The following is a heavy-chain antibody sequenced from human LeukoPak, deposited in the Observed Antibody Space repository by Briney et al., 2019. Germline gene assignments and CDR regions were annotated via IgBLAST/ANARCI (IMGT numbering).Heavy chain of an antibody. CDR3: ARVLVENGGYFDY. CDR2: IYTSGST. J-gene: IGHJ4*02. V-gene: IGHV4-61*02. CDR1: GGSISSGSYY. Sequence: SETLSLTCTVSGGSISSGSYYWSWIRQPAGKGLEWIGRIYTSGSTNYNPSLKSRVTISVDTSKNQFSLKLSSVTAADTAVYYCARVLVENGGYFDYWGQGTLVTVSS. D-gene: IGHD3-22*01.